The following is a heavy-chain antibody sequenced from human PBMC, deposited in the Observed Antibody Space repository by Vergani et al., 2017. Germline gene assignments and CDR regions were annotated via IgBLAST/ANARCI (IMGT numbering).Heavy chain of an antibody. CDR2: IYTSGST. J-gene: IGHJ6*03. Sequence: QVQLQESGPGLVKPSQTLSLTCTVSGGSISSGSYYWSWIRQPAGKGLEWIGRIYTSGSTNYNPSLKRRVTISVDTSKNQFSLKLSSVTAADTAVYYCAGGGVVTAAMDYYYYMDVWGKGTTVTVSS. D-gene: IGHD2-2*01. V-gene: IGHV4-61*02. CDR3: AGGGVVTAAMDYYYYMDV. CDR1: GGSISSGSYY.